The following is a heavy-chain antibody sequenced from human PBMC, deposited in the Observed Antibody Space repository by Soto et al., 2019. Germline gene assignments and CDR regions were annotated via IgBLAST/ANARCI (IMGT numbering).Heavy chain of an antibody. D-gene: IGHD2-2*01. V-gene: IGHV3-23*01. Sequence: GGSLRLSCAASGFTFSSYAMSWVRQAPGKGLEWVSSISGSGGSTYYADSVKGQFTISRDNAKNSLYLQMNSLRAEDMAVYFCAIVFTLGYCRSTSCYDAFDIWGQGTMVTVSS. CDR2: ISGSGGST. CDR3: AIVFTLGYCRSTSCYDAFDI. J-gene: IGHJ3*02. CDR1: GFTFSSYA.